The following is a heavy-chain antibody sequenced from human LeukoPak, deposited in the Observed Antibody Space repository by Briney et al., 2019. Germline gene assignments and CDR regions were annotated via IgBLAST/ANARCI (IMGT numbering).Heavy chain of an antibody. V-gene: IGHV3-23*01. CDR1: GFTFSSYA. CDR2: ISGSGGST. Sequence: PGGSLRLSCAASGFTFSSYAMSWVRQAPGKGLEWVSAISGSGGSTYYADSVKGRFTISRDNSKNTLYLQMNSLRAEDTAVYYCARDRDSSGWSSYYYYGMDVWGQGTTVTVSS. D-gene: IGHD6-19*01. J-gene: IGHJ6*02. CDR3: ARDRDSSGWSSYYYYGMDV.